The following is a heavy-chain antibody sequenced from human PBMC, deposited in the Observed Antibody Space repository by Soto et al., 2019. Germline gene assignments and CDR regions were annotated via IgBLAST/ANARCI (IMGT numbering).Heavy chain of an antibody. Sequence: SETLSLTCAVYGGSFSGYYWSWIRQPPGKGPEWIGEINHSGSTNYNPSLKSRVTISVDTSKNQFSLKLSSVTAADTAVYYCARGRHQRTSFSDYWGQGTLVTVSS. CDR3: ARGRHQRTSFSDY. CDR1: GGSFSGYY. V-gene: IGHV4-34*01. CDR2: INHSGST. D-gene: IGHD1-26*01. J-gene: IGHJ4*02.